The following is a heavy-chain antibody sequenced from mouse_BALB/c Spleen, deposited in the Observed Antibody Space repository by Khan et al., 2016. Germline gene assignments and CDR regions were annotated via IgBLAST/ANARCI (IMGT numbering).Heavy chain of an antibody. V-gene: IGHV3-6*02. CDR1: GYSITSDYY. CDR2: ISYAGNN. CDR3: AIEEPPCFAY. J-gene: IGHJ3*01. Sequence: EVQLQESGPGLVKPSQSLSLTCSVTGYSITSDYYWNWIRQFPGNKLEWMGYISYAGNNNYNPSLKNRISITRDTSQNQFFLKLNSVTAEDPATYYCAIEEPPCFAYWGQGTLVTVSA.